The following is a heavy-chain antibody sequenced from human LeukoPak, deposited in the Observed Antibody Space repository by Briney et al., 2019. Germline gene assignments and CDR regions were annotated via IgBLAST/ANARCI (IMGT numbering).Heavy chain of an antibody. CDR2: FHNSGTS. CDR3: ARRPYCSGGSCYRDYYYYYGMDV. CDR1: DDSISDYY. J-gene: IGHJ6*02. Sequence: SETLSLTCTVSDDSISDYYRGWIRQPPGKGLEWIGYFHNSGTSTYNPSLKSRVTISADTSKNQFSLKLSSVTAADTAVYYCARRPYCSGGSCYRDYYYYYGMDVWGQGTTVTVSS. V-gene: IGHV4-59*01. D-gene: IGHD2-15*01.